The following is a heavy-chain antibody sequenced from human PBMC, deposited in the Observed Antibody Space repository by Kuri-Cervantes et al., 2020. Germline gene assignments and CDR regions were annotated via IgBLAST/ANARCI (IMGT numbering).Heavy chain of an antibody. CDR1: GGSISRSSYH. Sequence: SETLSLTCTVSGGSISRSSYHWGWIRQPPGKGLEWIGSIYHSGSTYYNPSLKSRVTISVDTSKNQFSLKLSSVTAADTAVYYCARGRIAAAGTRWFDPWGQGTLVTVSS. CDR2: IYHSGST. CDR3: ARGRIAAAGTRWFDP. D-gene: IGHD6-13*01. J-gene: IGHJ5*02. V-gene: IGHV4-39*07.